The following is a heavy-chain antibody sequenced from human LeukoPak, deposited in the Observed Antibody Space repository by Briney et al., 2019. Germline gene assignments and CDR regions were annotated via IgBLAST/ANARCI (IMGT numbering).Heavy chain of an antibody. D-gene: IGHD2-2*01. CDR1: GGSISSYY. V-gene: IGHV4-59*08. CDR2: IYYGGST. CDR3: ARSPLVVVVPAAKPQLLWYGMDA. Sequence: SETLSLTCTVSGGSISSYYWSWIRQPPGKGLEWIGYIYYGGSTNYNPSLKSRVTISVDTSKNQFSLKLSSVTAADTAVYYCARSPLVVVVPAAKPQLLWYGMDAWGQGTTVTVSS. J-gene: IGHJ6*02.